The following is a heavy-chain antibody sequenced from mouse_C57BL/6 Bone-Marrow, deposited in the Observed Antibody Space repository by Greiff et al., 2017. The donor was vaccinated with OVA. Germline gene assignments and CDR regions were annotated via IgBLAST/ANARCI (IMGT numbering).Heavy chain of an antibody. CDR1: GYTFTDYY. CDR3: AREVLRSVFDD. V-gene: IGHV1-26*01. Sequence: VQLQQSGPELVKPGASVKISCKASGYTFTDYYMNWVKQSHGKSLEWIGDINPNNGGTSYNQKFKGKATLTVDKSSSTAYMELRSLTSEDSAVYYCAREVLRSVFDDWGQGTTLTVSS. CDR2: INPNNGGT. J-gene: IGHJ2*01. D-gene: IGHD1-1*01.